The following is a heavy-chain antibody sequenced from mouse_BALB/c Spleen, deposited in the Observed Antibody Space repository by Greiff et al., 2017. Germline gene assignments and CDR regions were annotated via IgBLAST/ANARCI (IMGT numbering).Heavy chain of an antibody. V-gene: IGHV2-6-7*01. CDR3: ARGVHYGSSYWYFDV. J-gene: IGHJ1*01. Sequence: QVQLKQSGPGLVAPSQSLSITCTVSGFSLTGYGVNWVRQPPGKGLEWLGMIWGDGSTDYNSALKSRLSISKDNSKSQVFLKMNSLQTEETARYYCARGVHYGSSYWYFDVWGAGTTVTVSS. D-gene: IGHD1-1*01. CDR2: IWGDGST. CDR1: GFSLTGYG.